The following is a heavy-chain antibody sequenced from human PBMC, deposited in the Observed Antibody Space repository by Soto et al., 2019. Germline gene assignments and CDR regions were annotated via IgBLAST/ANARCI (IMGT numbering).Heavy chain of an antibody. CDR1: GYTFTSYD. CDR2: MNPNRGNT. D-gene: IGHD3-10*01. CDR3: ARFKGLKYYGSGSYKGYYYYYMDV. Sequence: ASVKVSCKASGYTFTSYDINWVRQATGQGPEWMGWMNPNRGNTGYAQKFQGRGTMTRNTSISTAFMELSSLRSEDTAVDYCARFKGLKYYGSGSYKGYYYYYMDVRGKGTTVTVSS. V-gene: IGHV1-8*01. J-gene: IGHJ6*03.